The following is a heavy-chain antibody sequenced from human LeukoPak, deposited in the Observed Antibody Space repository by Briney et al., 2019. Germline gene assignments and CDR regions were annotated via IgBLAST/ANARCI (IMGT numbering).Heavy chain of an antibody. D-gene: IGHD6-19*01. CDR2: ISYDGSNK. Sequence: GESLRLSCAASGFTFSSYGMHWVRQAPGKGLEWVAVISYDGSNKYYADSVKGRFTISRDNSKNTLYLQMNSLRAEDTAVYYCAKGNAVAGNEYFQHWGQGTLVTVSS. J-gene: IGHJ1*01. CDR1: GFTFSSYG. CDR3: AKGNAVAGNEYFQH. V-gene: IGHV3-30*18.